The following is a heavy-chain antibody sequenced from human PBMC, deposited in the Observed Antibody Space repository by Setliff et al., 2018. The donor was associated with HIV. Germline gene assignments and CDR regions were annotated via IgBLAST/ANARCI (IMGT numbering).Heavy chain of an antibody. Sequence: GGSLRLSCAASGFTFSSYWMHWVRQVPGKGLMWVSRINGDGTTKRYADSVKGRFTISRDNAKNSLYLQMNSLRAEDTAVYYCARDTELAYVDYWGQGTLVTVSS. CDR3: ARDTELAYVDY. D-gene: IGHD4-4*01. V-gene: IGHV3-74*01. CDR2: INGDGTTK. J-gene: IGHJ4*02. CDR1: GFTFSSYW.